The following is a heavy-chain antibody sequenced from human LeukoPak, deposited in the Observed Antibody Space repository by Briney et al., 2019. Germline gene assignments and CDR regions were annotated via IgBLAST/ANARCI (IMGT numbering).Heavy chain of an antibody. J-gene: IGHJ5*02. CDR1: GGSISSGDYY. CDR3: ARENYDFWSGQFWFDP. CDR2: IYYSGST. V-gene: IGHV4-30-4*02. Sequence: SETLSLTCTVSGGSISSGDYYWSWIRQPPGKGLEWIGYIYYSGSTYYNPSLKSRVTISVDTSKNQFSLKLSSVTAADTAVYYCARENYDFWSGQFWFDPWGQGTLVTVSS. D-gene: IGHD3-3*01.